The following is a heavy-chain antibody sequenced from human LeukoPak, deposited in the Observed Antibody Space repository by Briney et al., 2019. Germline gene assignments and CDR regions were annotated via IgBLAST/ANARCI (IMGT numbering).Heavy chain of an antibody. Sequence: PSETLSLTCTVSGGSISSSSYYWGWIRQPPGKGLEGIGSIYYSGSTYYNPSLKSRVTISVDTSKNQFSLQLSSVTAADTAVYYCASIAARPTYYYYMDVWGKGTTVTVSS. CDR1: GGSISSSSYY. D-gene: IGHD6-6*01. CDR2: IYYSGST. J-gene: IGHJ6*03. V-gene: IGHV4-39*01. CDR3: ASIAARPTYYYYMDV.